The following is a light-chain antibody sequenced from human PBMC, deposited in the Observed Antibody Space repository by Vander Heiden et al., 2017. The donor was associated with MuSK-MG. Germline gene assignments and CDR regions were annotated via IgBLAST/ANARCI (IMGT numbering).Light chain of an antibody. CDR1: QSISSY. V-gene: IGKV1-39*01. CDR2: AAS. J-gene: IGKJ4*01. CDR3: QQSYSTPLT. Sequence: IQWTQSPSSLAASVGDRVTITCRASQSISSYLNWYQQKPGKAPKLLIYAASSLQSGVPSRFSGSGSGTDFTLTISSLQPEDFATYYCQQSYSTPLTFGGGTKLEIK.